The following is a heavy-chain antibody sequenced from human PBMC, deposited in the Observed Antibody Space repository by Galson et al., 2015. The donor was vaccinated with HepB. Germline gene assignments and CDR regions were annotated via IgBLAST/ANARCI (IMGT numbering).Heavy chain of an antibody. V-gene: IGHV3-15*01. CDR2: IKRKIDGGTT. Sequence: SLRLSCAASGFTFSNAWMSWVRQAPGKGLEWVGHIKRKIDGGTTDYAAPVKGRFTISRDDSTNTLYLQMNSLKTEDTAVFYCATFAYGSPFDGWGQGTLVTVSS. D-gene: IGHD4-17*01. CDR1: GFTFSNAW. J-gene: IGHJ4*02. CDR3: ATFAYGSPFDG.